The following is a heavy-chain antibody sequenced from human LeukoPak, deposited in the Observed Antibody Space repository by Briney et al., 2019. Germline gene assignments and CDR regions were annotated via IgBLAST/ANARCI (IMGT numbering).Heavy chain of an antibody. CDR3: AKEPLGHLYDSGSGYFDY. CDR1: GFTFRDFW. Sequence: GGSLRLSCVVSGFTFRDFWMHWVRQAPGKGLVWVSRINSDGSGTTYADSVKGRFTISRDNSKNTLYLQMNSLRAEDTAVYYCAKEPLGHLYDSGSGYFDYWGQGTLVTVSS. CDR2: INSDGSGT. J-gene: IGHJ4*02. V-gene: IGHV3-74*01. D-gene: IGHD3-10*01.